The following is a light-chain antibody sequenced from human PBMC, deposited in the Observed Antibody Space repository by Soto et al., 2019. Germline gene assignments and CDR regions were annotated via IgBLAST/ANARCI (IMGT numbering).Light chain of an antibody. CDR1: SSNIGAGYD. Sequence: QPVLTQPPSVSGAPGQRVTISCTGSSSNIGAGYDVHWYQQLPGTAPKILIYGNINRPSGVPDRFSGSKSGTSASLAITGLQAEDEANYYCQSYASSLTVVFGGGTKLTVL. J-gene: IGLJ2*01. V-gene: IGLV1-40*01. CDR3: QSYASSLTVV. CDR2: GNI.